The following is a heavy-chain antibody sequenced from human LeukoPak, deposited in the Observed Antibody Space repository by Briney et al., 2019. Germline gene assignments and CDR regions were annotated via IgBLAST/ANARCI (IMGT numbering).Heavy chain of an antibody. D-gene: IGHD4-17*01. CDR3: AREVTTVFWFDP. Sequence: SVKVSCKASGGTFSSYAISWVRQAPGQGLEWMGGIVPIFGTTTYAQKFQGRVTITADDSTSTAYMELSSLTSEDTAVYYCAREVTTVFWFDPWGQGSLVTVSS. J-gene: IGHJ5*02. CDR2: IVPIFGTT. V-gene: IGHV1-69*13. CDR1: GGTFSSYA.